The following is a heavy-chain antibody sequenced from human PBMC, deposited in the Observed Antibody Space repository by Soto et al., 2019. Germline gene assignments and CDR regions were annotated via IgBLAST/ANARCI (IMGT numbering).Heavy chain of an antibody. CDR3: ARAMVVTQNWFDP. Sequence: QVQLQESGPGLVKPSQTLSLTCTVSGGSISSGDYYWSWIRQPPGKGLEWIGYIYYSGSTYYNPSLTRRVTIPVDTSKNQFSLKLSSVTAADTAVYYCARAMVVTQNWFDPWGQGTLVTVSS. D-gene: IGHD2-21*02. V-gene: IGHV4-30-4*01. CDR1: GGSISSGDYY. CDR2: IYYSGST. J-gene: IGHJ5*02.